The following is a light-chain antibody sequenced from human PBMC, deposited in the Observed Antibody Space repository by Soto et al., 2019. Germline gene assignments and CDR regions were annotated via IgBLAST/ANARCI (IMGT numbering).Light chain of an antibody. CDR1: QSVSSY. CDR3: QQRSNWPPLT. CDR2: YGS. V-gene: IGKV3-11*01. Sequence: EIVLTQSPATLSLSPGERATLSCRASQSVSSYLAWYHQQQGQDPSLLIYYGSNSATGIPARFSGSGSGTDFTLTISSIEAEDVAVYYCQQRSNWPPLTFGPGTKVEIK. J-gene: IGKJ1*01.